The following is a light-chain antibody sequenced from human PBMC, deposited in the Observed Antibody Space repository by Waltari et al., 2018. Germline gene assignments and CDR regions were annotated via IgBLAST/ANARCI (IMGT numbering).Light chain of an antibody. Sequence: DIVMTHSPGSLAVSPGDRATINCSSSQNLLSRSNNKNYLAGYQRRPGQPPKLLIYWASTRESGVPERCTGSGSGTDVTLTISSLQTEDGEVYYCQQYYSPPRTFGHGTKVEIK. CDR3: QQYYSPPRT. J-gene: IGKJ1*01. CDR2: WAS. V-gene: IGKV4-1*01. CDR1: QNLLSRSNNKNY.